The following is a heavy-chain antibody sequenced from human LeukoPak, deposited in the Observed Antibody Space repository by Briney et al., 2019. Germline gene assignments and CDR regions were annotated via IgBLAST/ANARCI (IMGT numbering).Heavy chain of an antibody. CDR1: GYSFTNYW. CDR2: IYPDDSDT. CDR3: ARHVGGSYYNGQDDN. V-gene: IGHV5-51*01. J-gene: IGHJ4*02. D-gene: IGHD3-10*01. Sequence: GESLKISCKASGYSFTNYWIGWVRQMPGKGREWMGIIYPDDSDTRYRPSFQGQVTISADKSISTAYLQWSSLKASDTAMYYCARHVGGSYYNGQDDNWGQGTLVTVSS.